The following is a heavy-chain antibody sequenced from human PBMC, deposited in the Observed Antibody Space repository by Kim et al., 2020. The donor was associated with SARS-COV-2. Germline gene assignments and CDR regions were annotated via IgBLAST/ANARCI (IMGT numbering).Heavy chain of an antibody. Sequence: SETLSLTCTVSGGSISSGGYYWSWIRQHPGKGLEWIGYIYYSGSTYYNPPLKSRVTISVDTSKNQFFLKLSSVTAADTAVYYCARALGFVVPAATVDYWGQGTLVTVSS. V-gene: IGHV4-31*03. CDR1: GGSISSGGYY. D-gene: IGHD2-2*01. CDR2: IYYSGST. J-gene: IGHJ4*02. CDR3: ARALGFVVPAATVDY.